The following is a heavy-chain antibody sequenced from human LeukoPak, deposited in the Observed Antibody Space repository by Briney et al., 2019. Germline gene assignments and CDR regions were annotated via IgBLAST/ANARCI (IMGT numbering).Heavy chain of an antibody. J-gene: IGHJ4*02. CDR2: ISGSGGST. Sequence: GASLRLSCAASGFTFSSYAMRWVRQAPGKGLEWVSAISGSGGSTYYADSVKGRFTISRDNSKNTLYLQMNSLRAEDTAVYYCAKDQEYSSSWYGVYYFDYWGQGTLVTVSS. D-gene: IGHD6-13*01. V-gene: IGHV3-23*01. CDR1: GFTFSSYA. CDR3: AKDQEYSSSWYGVYYFDY.